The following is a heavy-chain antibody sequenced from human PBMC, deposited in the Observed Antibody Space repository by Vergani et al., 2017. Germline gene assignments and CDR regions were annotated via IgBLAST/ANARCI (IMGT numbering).Heavy chain of an antibody. D-gene: IGHD6-6*01. Sequence: QVQLVQSGAEVKKPGSSVKVSCKASGGTFSSYTISWVRQAPGQGLEWMGRIIPILGIANYAQKFQGRVTITADKSTSTAYMELSSLRSEDTAVYYCARSSVSSSPSENYGMDVWGQGTTVTVFS. CDR3: ARSSVSSSPSENYGMDV. CDR1: GGTFSSYT. CDR2: IIPILGIA. V-gene: IGHV1-69*02. J-gene: IGHJ6*02.